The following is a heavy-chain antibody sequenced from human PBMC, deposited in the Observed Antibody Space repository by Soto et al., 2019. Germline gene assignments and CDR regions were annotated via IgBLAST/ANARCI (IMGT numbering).Heavy chain of an antibody. CDR1: GFTFSSYE. J-gene: IGHJ4*02. Sequence: GGSLRLSCAASGFTFSSYEMNWVRQAPGKGLEWVSYISSSGSTIYYADSVKGRFTISRDNAKNSLYLQMNSLRAEDTAVYYCARETWLTGDVRYFDYWGQGTLVTVSS. D-gene: IGHD7-27*01. V-gene: IGHV3-48*03. CDR2: ISSSGSTI. CDR3: ARETWLTGDVRYFDY.